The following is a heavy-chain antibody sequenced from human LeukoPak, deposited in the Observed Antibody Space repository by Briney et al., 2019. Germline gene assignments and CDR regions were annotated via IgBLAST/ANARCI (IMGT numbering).Heavy chain of an antibody. J-gene: IGHJ6*03. Sequence: GGSLRLSCAASGFTFSSYGMNWVRQAPGKGLEWVSYISSSGSTIYYADSVKGRFTISRDNSKNTLYLQMNSLRADDTAVYYCAKDAVTALAGYYYYMDVWGKGTMVTVSS. CDR3: AKDAVTALAGYYYYMDV. D-gene: IGHD6-19*01. CDR2: ISSSGSTI. V-gene: IGHV3-48*01. CDR1: GFTFSSYG.